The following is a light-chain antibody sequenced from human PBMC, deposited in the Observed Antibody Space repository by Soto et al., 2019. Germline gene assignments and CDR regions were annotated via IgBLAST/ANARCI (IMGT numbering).Light chain of an antibody. V-gene: IGLV2-14*01. J-gene: IGLJ1*01. CDR1: SSDVGGYNY. CDR2: EVG. CDR3: SSYTRSSTSYV. Sequence: QSVLTQPASVSGSPGQSITISCTGTSSDVGGYNYASWYQQHPGKAPKLMIYEVGNRPSRVSNRFSGSKSGNTASLTISGLQAEDEADYYCSSYTRSSTSYVFGTGTKVTVL.